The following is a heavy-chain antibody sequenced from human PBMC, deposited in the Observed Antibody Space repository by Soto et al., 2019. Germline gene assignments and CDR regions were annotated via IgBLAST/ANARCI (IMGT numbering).Heavy chain of an antibody. Sequence: ASVKVSCKASEYTFTSYTMHWVRQAPGQRLEWMGWINGGNGNTKYSQKFQGRVTITRDTSASTAYMELSSLRSDDTAVYYCARELQGLYYFDYWGQGTLVTVSS. J-gene: IGHJ4*02. D-gene: IGHD4-4*01. CDR3: ARELQGLYYFDY. CDR2: INGGNGNT. V-gene: IGHV1-3*01. CDR1: EYTFTSYT.